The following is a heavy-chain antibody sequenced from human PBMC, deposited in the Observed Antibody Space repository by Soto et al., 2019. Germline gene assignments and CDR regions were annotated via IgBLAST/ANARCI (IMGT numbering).Heavy chain of an antibody. CDR2: INPNSGGT. D-gene: IGHD6-6*01. Sequence: ASVKVSCKASGYTFTGYYMHWVRQAPGQGLEWMGWINPNSGGTNYAQKFQGWVTMTRDTSISTAYMELSRLRSDDTPVYYCARESLAADQHWFDPWGQGTLVNVSS. CDR3: ARESLAADQHWFDP. J-gene: IGHJ5*02. CDR1: GYTFTGYY. V-gene: IGHV1-2*04.